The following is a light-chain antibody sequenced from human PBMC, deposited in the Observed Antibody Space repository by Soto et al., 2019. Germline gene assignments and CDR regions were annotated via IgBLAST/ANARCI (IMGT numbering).Light chain of an antibody. CDR3: QQYHRASIT. CDR1: QSLNNW. CDR2: DAS. J-gene: IGKJ5*01. Sequence: DIQMTQSPSTLSASVGDRVTITCRASQSLNNWLAWYQQRPGKAPKLLIYDASTLERGVPSRFSGTGSGTEFTLTISSLQPDDFATYCCQQYHRASITFGQGTRLEIK. V-gene: IGKV1-5*01.